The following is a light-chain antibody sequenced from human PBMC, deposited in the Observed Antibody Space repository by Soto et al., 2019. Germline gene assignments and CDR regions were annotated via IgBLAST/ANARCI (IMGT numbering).Light chain of an antibody. J-gene: IGKJ3*01. V-gene: IGKV1-27*01. CDR2: AAS. CDR1: QDISNC. Sequence: DIQMTQSPSSLSASVGDRVTIACRASQDISNCLAWYQQKPGKVPKLLIYAASTLQSGVPSRFSGSGSGTDFTLTIGSLQPEDVATYYCQDYNTFSRFTFGPGTKVDIK. CDR3: QDYNTFSRFT.